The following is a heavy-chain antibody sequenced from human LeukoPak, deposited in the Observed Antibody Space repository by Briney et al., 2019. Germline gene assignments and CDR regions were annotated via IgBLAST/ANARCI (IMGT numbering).Heavy chain of an antibody. V-gene: IGHV1-2*02. Sequence: PRASVKVSCKASGFTFTGYYIHWVRQAPGQGLEWMGWVNPNSGGTNYAQMFQGRVTMTRDTSINSAYMELSRLRSDDTAMYYCAREQLTGRAFDFWGQGTVVTVSS. J-gene: IGHJ3*01. CDR1: GFTFTGYY. CDR2: VNPNSGGT. CDR3: AREQLTGRAFDF. D-gene: IGHD1-1*01.